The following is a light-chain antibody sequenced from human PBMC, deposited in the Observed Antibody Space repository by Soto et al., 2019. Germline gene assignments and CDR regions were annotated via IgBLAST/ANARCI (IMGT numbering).Light chain of an antibody. CDR2: GAS. CDR1: QSVSSN. J-gene: IGKJ2*03. Sequence: EIVMTQSPATLSVSPGERATLSCRASQSVSSNLAWYQQKPGQAPRLLIYGASTTATGISARFRGSGSGTEFTLTISNLQSEDSAVYYCVQYNNWYSFGQGTKLEIK. CDR3: VQYNNWYS. V-gene: IGKV3-15*01.